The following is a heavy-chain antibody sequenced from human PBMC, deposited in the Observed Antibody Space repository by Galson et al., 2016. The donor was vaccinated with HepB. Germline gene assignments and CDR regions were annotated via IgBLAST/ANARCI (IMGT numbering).Heavy chain of an antibody. CDR1: GGSISSGGYY. D-gene: IGHD5-12*01. CDR2: IYDSVST. V-gene: IGHV4-31*11. CDR3: ARVNSGYEFGFFGY. J-gene: IGHJ4*02. Sequence: TLSLTSAVSGGSISSGGYYWSWIRQHPGKGLEWIGYIYDSVSTYYNPSLQSRVTISLDPSKNQFSLSLRSVTDADTAVYYCARVNSGYEFGFFGYWGQGTLVTVSS.